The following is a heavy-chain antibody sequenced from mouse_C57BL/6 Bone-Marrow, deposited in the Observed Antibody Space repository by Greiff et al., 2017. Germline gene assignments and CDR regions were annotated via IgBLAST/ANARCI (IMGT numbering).Heavy chain of an antibody. V-gene: IGHV1-55*01. CDR3: ARPVITTVVADY. CDR2: IYPGSGST. CDR1: GYTFTSYW. Sequence: QVQLQQPGAELVKPGASVKMSCKASGYTFTSYWITWVKQRPGQGLEWIGDIYPGSGSTNYNEKFKSKATLTVDTSSSTAYMQLSSLTSEDSAVYYCARPVITTVVADYWGQGTTLTVSS. D-gene: IGHD1-1*01. J-gene: IGHJ2*01.